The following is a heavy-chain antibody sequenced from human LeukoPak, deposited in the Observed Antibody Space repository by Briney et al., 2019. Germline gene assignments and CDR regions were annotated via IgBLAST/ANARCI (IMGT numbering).Heavy chain of an antibody. Sequence: GRSLRLSCAASGFTFSSYGMHWVRQAPGKGLEWVAVISYDGSNKYYADSVKGRFTISRDNSKNTLYLQMNSLRAEDTAVYYCARDKLQNTFDYWGQGTLVTVSS. V-gene: IGHV3-30*03. CDR1: GFTFSSYG. CDR3: ARDKLQNTFDY. D-gene: IGHD1-26*01. J-gene: IGHJ4*02. CDR2: ISYDGSNK.